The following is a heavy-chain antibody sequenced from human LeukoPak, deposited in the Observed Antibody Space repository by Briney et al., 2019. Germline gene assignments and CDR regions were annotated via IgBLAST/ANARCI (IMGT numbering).Heavy chain of an antibody. V-gene: IGHV4-59*01. CDR1: GGSISSYY. CDR3: ARGDGDYGWFDP. J-gene: IGHJ5*02. D-gene: IGHD4-17*01. CDR2: IYYTGST. Sequence: SETLSLTCTVSGGSISSYYWSWIRQPPGNGLEWIGYIYYTGSTDYNPSLKSRVTISVDTSKNHFSLKLSSVTAADTAVYYCARGDGDYGWFDPWGQGTLVTVSS.